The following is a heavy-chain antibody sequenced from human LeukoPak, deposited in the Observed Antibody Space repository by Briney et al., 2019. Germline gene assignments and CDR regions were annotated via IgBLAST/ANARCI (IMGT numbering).Heavy chain of an antibody. CDR1: GYTFTGYY. CDR2: INPNSGGT. V-gene: IGHV1-2*02. Sequence: ASVKVSCKASGYTFTGYYMHWVRQAPGQGLEWMGWINPNSGGTNYAQKFQGRVTMTRDTPISTAYMELSRLRSDDTAVYYCARVVRSYGYSDYWGQGTLVTVSS. D-gene: IGHD5-18*01. CDR3: ARVVRSYGYSDY. J-gene: IGHJ4*02.